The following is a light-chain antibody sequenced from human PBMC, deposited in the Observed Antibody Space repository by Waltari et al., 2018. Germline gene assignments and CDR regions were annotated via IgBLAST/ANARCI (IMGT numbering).Light chain of an antibody. V-gene: IGKV1-39*01. CDR3: QQSYSTPPWT. Sequence: DIQMTQSPSSLSASVGDRVTITCLASQSISSYLNWYQQKPGKAPKLLNYAASSLQSGVPSRFSGSGSGTDFTLTISSLQPEDFATYYCQQSYSTPPWTFGQGTKVEIK. CDR1: QSISSY. J-gene: IGKJ1*01. CDR2: AAS.